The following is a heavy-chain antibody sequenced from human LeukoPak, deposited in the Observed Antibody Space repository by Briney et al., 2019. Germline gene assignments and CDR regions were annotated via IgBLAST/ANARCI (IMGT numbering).Heavy chain of an antibody. J-gene: IGHJ4*02. CDR3: AESSGGEYYFDY. Sequence: SVKVSCKASGGTFSSYAISCVRQAPGQGLEWMGRIIPIFGTANYAQKFQGRVTITTDESTSTAYMELSSLRFEDTAVYYCAESSGGEYYFDYWGQGTLVTVSS. D-gene: IGHD1-14*01. V-gene: IGHV1-69*05. CDR1: GGTFSSYA. CDR2: IIPIFGTA.